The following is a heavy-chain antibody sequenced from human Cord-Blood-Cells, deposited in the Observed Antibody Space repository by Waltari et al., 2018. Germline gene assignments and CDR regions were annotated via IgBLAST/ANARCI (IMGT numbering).Heavy chain of an antibody. V-gene: IGHV3-48*03. J-gene: IGHJ2*01. CDR2: ISSSGSTI. CDR1: GFHVSSFE. Sequence: EVQLVGSGGGLVQPGGSLQRSCAASGFHVSSFEKHWVRQAPGKGLEWVSYISSSGSTIYYADSVKGRFTISRDNAKNSLYLQMNSLRAEDTAVYYCARLTYWYFDLWGRGTLVTVSS. CDR3: ARLTYWYFDL.